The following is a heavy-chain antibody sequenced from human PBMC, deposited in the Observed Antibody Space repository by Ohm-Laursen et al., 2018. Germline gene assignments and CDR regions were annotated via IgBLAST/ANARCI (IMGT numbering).Heavy chain of an antibody. CDR2: INYSGNT. Sequence: SETLSLTCTVSGGSISSYYWSWIRQPPGKGLEWIGYINYSGNTNYNPSLKSRGTISVDTSKNQFSLRLSLVTAADTAVYYCASARGSSPGSSWYVLDFWGQGTLVTVSS. J-gene: IGHJ4*02. CDR1: GGSISSYY. V-gene: IGHV4-59*08. CDR3: ASARGSSPGSSWYVLDF. D-gene: IGHD6-13*01.